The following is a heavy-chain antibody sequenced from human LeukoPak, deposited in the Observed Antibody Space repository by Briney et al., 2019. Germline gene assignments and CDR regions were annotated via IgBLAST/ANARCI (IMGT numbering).Heavy chain of an antibody. D-gene: IGHD3-3*01. Sequence: SETLSLTCTVSGGSISSSSYYWGWIRQPPGKGLEWIGSIYYSGSTYYNPSLKSRVTISVDTSKNQFSLKLSSVTAADTAVYYCARGDDFWSGYYTGAFDIWGQGTMVTVSS. CDR1: GGSISSSSYY. V-gene: IGHV4-39*01. J-gene: IGHJ3*02. CDR3: ARGDDFWSGYYTGAFDI. CDR2: IYYSGST.